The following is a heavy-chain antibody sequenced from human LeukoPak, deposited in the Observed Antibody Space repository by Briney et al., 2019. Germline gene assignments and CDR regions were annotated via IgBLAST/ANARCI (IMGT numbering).Heavy chain of an antibody. CDR1: GGSFSGYY. CDR2: INHSGST. J-gene: IGHJ5*02. CDR3: ARAGTIFGVNNWFDP. V-gene: IGHV4-34*01. Sequence: SETLSLTCAVYGGSFSGYYWSWIRQPPGKGLEWIGEINHSGSTNYNPSLKSRVTISVDTSKNQFSLKLSSVTAADTAVYYCARAGTIFGVNNWFDPWGQGILVTVSS. D-gene: IGHD3-3*01.